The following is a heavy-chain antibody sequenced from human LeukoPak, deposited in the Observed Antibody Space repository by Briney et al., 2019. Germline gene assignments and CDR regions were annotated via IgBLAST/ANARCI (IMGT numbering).Heavy chain of an antibody. V-gene: IGHV3-33*01. J-gene: IGHJ4*02. CDR3: VRDLGVGNYGDY. CDR2: IWADGSEQ. CDR1: GFPFSVFG. D-gene: IGHD3-10*01. Sequence: GGTLRLSCAASGFPFSVFGMHWVRQARGKGLEWVAVIWADGSEQYYADSVKGRFTFSRDNSKKMLYLQMNSLRAEDTAVYYCVRDLGVGNYGDYWGQGTLVSVSS.